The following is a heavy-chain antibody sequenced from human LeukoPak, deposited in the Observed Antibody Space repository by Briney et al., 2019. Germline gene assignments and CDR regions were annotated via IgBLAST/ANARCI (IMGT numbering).Heavy chain of an antibody. CDR1: KFTFSSYE. Sequence: GGSLRLSCAASKFTFSSYEMNWVRQAPGKGLEWVSYIGSSGTTIYYADSVKGRFTISRDNAKSSLYLQMNSLRAEDTAVYYCAKVATEGYYFDYWGQGTLVTVSS. J-gene: IGHJ4*02. D-gene: IGHD5-12*01. CDR3: AKVATEGYYFDY. CDR2: IGSSGTTI. V-gene: IGHV3-48*03.